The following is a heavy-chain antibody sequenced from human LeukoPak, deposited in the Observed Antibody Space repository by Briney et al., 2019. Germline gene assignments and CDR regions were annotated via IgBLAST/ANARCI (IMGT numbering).Heavy chain of an antibody. V-gene: IGHV3-11*04. Sequence: PGGSLRLSCVASGFTFSDYFMSWIRQAPGKGLEWLSCINSAGNNIYYADSVKGRFTISRDNSKETLYLEMNSLRVEDTAIYYCATSRVFDYWGQGTLVAVSS. CDR3: ATSRVFDY. CDR2: INSAGNNI. J-gene: IGHJ4*02. CDR1: GFTFSDYF.